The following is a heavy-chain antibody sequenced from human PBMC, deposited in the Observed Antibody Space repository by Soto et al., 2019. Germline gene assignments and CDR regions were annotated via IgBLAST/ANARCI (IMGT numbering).Heavy chain of an antibody. Sequence: SVKVSCKASGGTFSSYAISWVRQAPGQGLECMGGIIPIFGTANYAQKFQGRVTITADESTSTAYMELSSLRSEDTAVYYCARDREMATKISRAYYYFDYWG. CDR3: ARDREMATKISRAYYYFDY. D-gene: IGHD5-12*01. V-gene: IGHV1-69*13. J-gene: IGHJ4*01. CDR2: IIPIFGTA. CDR1: GGTFSSYA.